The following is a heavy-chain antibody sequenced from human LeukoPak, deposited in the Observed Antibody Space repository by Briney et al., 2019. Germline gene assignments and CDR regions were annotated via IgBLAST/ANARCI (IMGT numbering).Heavy chain of an antibody. V-gene: IGHV3-33*01. D-gene: IGHD6-13*01. J-gene: IGHJ3*02. CDR2: ICYDGSNK. Sequence: GWSLRLSCAASGFTFSNYGVHWVRQARDKGLEGVALICYDGSNKYYTDSVKGRFTISRDNSKSTLYLQMNSLRAEDTAVYYCARSRIASSGYDAFDIWGQGTMVTVSS. CDR3: ARSRIASSGYDAFDI. CDR1: GFTFSNYG.